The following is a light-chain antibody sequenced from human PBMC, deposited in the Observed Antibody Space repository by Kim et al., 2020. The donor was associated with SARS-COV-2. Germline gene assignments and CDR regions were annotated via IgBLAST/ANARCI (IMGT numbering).Light chain of an antibody. Sequence: SASVGDRVIITCRASQSISSYLNWYQQKPGKVPKLLIYAASSLQSGVPSRFSGSGSGTDFTLTISSLQPEDFATYYCQQSYSAPYTFAQGTKLEI. CDR2: AAS. J-gene: IGKJ2*01. CDR3: QQSYSAPYT. V-gene: IGKV1-39*01. CDR1: QSISSY.